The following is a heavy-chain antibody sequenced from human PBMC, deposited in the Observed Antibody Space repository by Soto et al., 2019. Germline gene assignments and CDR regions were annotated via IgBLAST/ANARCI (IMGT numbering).Heavy chain of an antibody. Sequence: QVQLVQSGAEVKKPGSSVKVSCKASGGTFSSYTISWVRQAPGQGLEWMGRIIPILGIANYAQKFQGIVTITADKSTSTAYMELSSLRSEDTAVYYCARAYYYGSGSYYLFDYWGQGTLVTVSS. J-gene: IGHJ4*02. CDR2: IIPILGIA. CDR3: ARAYYYGSGSYYLFDY. D-gene: IGHD3-10*01. CDR1: GGTFSSYT. V-gene: IGHV1-69*02.